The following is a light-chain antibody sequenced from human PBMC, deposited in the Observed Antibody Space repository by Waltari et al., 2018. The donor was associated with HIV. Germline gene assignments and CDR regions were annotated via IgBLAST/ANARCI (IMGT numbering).Light chain of an antibody. CDR2: GAA. V-gene: IGKV3-15*01. Sequence: EIVMTQSPATLSVPPGERATLSCRASQSDGSDLAWYQQKPGQAPRRVIYGAATRATGIPARFSGSGSGTEFTITISSLQDADFAVYYCQQHYNWLPYTFGQGTKLEIK. CDR1: QSDGSD. CDR3: QQHYNWLPYT. J-gene: IGKJ2*01.